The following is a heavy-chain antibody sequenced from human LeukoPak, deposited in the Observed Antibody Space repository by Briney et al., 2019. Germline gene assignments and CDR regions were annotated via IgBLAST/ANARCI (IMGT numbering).Heavy chain of an antibody. J-gene: IGHJ5*02. CDR3: ARAYDFWSGYLRFDP. CDR1: GGSFSGYY. CDR2: INHSGST. Sequence: SETLSLTCAVYGGSFSGYYWSWIRQPPGKGLEWIGEINHSGSTNYNPSLQSRVTISVDTSKNQFSLKLSSVTAADTAVYYCARAYDFWSGYLRFDPWGQGTLVTVSS. D-gene: IGHD3-3*01. V-gene: IGHV4-34*01.